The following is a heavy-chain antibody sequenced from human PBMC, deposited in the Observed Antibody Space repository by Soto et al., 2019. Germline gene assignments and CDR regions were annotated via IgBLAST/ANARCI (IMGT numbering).Heavy chain of an antibody. CDR1: GGTFSSYS. J-gene: IGHJ5*02. Sequence: SVKVSWQAAGGTFSSYSMSWGRQAPGQGLEWMGGIIPIFGTANYAQKFQGRVTITADESTSTAYMELSSLRSEDTAVYYCARAGFSFGVVSWGQGTLVTVSS. D-gene: IGHD3-3*01. V-gene: IGHV1-69*13. CDR2: IIPIFGTA. CDR3: ARAGFSFGVVS.